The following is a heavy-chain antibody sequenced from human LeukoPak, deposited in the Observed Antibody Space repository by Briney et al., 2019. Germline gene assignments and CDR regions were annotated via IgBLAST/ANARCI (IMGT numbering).Heavy chain of an antibody. J-gene: IGHJ4*02. D-gene: IGHD6-19*01. CDR2: IFYSETT. CDR3: ARGQWLVPLDF. Sequence: PSKTLSLTCTVSGGSISSSSYYWGWIRQPPGKGLEWIGSIFYSETTYYSPSLKSRITISVDTSTNQFSLKLSSVTAADTAVYFCARGQWLVPLDFWGQGILVTVSS. V-gene: IGHV4-39*01. CDR1: GGSISSSSYY.